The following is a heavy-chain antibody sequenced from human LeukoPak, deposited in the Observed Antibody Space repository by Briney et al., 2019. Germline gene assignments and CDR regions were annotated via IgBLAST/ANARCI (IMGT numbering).Heavy chain of an antibody. V-gene: IGHV3-7*01. Sequence: PGGSLRLSCAASGFSFSSYWLSGVRQAPGKGLEWVANMNLDGREKYYEDSVRGRFTISRDNAKNSLYLQMNSLRAEDTAVYYCTCDLDRSDGLWGQGTMVTVSS. J-gene: IGHJ3*01. D-gene: IGHD2-8*01. CDR2: MNLDGREK. CDR1: GFSFSSYW. CDR3: TCDLDRSDGL.